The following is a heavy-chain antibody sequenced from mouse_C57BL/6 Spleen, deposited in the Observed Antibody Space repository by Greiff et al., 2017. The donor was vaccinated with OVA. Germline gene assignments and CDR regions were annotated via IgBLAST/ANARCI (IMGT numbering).Heavy chain of an antibody. D-gene: IGHD5-1*01. CDR3: VRDSTFYAMDY. CDR1: GFSFNTYA. J-gene: IGHJ4*01. Sequence: EVQLQESGGGLVQPKGSLKLSCAASGFSFNTYAMNWVRQAPGKGLEWVARIRSKSNNYATYYADSVKDRFTISRDDSESMLYLQMNNLKTEDTAMYYCVRDSTFYAMDYWGQGTSVTVSS. CDR2: IRSKSNNYAT. V-gene: IGHV10-1*01.